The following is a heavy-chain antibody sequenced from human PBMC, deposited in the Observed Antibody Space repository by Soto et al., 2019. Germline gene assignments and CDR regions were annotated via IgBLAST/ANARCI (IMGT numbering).Heavy chain of an antibody. V-gene: IGHV4-59*12. J-gene: IGHJ5*02. CDR3: GRDRGPSSGYYPYWFDP. D-gene: IGHD3-22*01. CDR1: GGSISSYY. CDR2: IYYSGST. Sequence: SETLSLTCTVAGGSISSYYWSCIRQPPGKGLEWIGYIYYSGSTNYNPSLKSRVTISVDTSKNQFSLKLSSVTAADTAVYYCGRDRGPSSGYYPYWFDPWGQGTLVTVSS.